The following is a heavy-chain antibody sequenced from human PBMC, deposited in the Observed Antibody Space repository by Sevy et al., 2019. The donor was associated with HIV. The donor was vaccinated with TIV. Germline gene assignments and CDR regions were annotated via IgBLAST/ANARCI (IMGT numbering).Heavy chain of an antibody. D-gene: IGHD3-10*01. CDR3: ARDRKVRGVDYGMDV. Sequence: SETLSLTCTVSNASISSGDDYWSWIRQPPGRGLEWIGYIHYSGHTYYNPSLKSRLTISLDTSINQLSLKLSSMTAADTAVYYCARDRKVRGVDYGMDVWGQGTTVTVSS. CDR2: IHYSGHT. J-gene: IGHJ6*02. CDR1: NASISSGDDY. V-gene: IGHV4-30-4*01.